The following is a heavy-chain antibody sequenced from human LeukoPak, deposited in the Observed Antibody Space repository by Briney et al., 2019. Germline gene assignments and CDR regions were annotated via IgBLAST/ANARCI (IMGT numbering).Heavy chain of an antibody. D-gene: IGHD6-19*01. V-gene: IGHV3-23*01. Sequence: GGSLRLSCAASGFTFSSYAMSWVRQAPGRGLEWVSGISDSGGNTYYAASVKGRFTISRDNSKTTLYLQMNSLRGEDTAVYYCAKYLPGGAVSGAFDYWGQGTLVTVSS. CDR2: ISDSGGNT. CDR1: GFTFSSYA. CDR3: AKYLPGGAVSGAFDY. J-gene: IGHJ4*02.